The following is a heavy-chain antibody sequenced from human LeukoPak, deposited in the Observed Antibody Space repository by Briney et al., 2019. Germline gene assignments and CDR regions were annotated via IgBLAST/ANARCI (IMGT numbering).Heavy chain of an antibody. D-gene: IGHD6-13*01. J-gene: IGHJ4*02. CDR3: ARRGLVLVPL. V-gene: IGHV4-39*01. Sequence: SETLSLTCTVSGGSVRSSDSYWVWVRQPPGEGLEWVGSIYYGGTTYYNPSLESRLTISVDTSKNQFSLKVTSVTAADTAVYYCARRGLVLVPLWGQGTLVTVSS. CDR2: IYYGGTT. CDR1: GGSVRSSDSY.